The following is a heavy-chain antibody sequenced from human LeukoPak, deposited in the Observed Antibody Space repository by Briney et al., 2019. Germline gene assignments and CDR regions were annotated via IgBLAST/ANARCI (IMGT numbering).Heavy chain of an antibody. Sequence: GGSLRLSCAASGFIFSNYAMHWVRQAPGKGLDWVAVISYDGSNKYYADSVKGRFTISRDNSKNTLYLQMNSLRDEDSAVYYCAGDSYSLDYWGQGTLVTVSS. V-gene: IGHV3-30*04. D-gene: IGHD2-21*01. CDR1: GFIFSNYA. CDR3: AGDSYSLDY. J-gene: IGHJ4*02. CDR2: ISYDGSNK.